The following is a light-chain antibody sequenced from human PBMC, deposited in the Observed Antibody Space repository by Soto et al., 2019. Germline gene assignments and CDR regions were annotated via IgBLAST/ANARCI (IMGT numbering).Light chain of an antibody. CDR1: QSVRSY. CDR3: QQRSNWPLT. J-gene: IGKJ4*01. V-gene: IGKV3-11*01. CDR2: DAS. Sequence: EIVLAQSPVTLSLSPGERATLSCRASQSVRSYLAWYQQKPGQAPRLLIYDASNRATGIPARSSGSGSGTDFSLTISSLEPEDFAVYYCQQRSNWPLTFGGGTKVDIK.